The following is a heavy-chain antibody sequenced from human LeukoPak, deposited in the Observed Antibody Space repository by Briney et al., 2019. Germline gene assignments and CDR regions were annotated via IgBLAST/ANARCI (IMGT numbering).Heavy chain of an antibody. CDR3: AALIGGSYGKNGFDS. Sequence: GRSLRLSCAASGFTFSSYAMHWVRQAPGKGLEWVAVISYDGSNKYYADSVKGRFTISRDNSKNTLYLQMNSLRAEDTAVYYCAALIGGSYGKNGFDSGGQGTLVTVSS. CDR2: ISYDGSNK. CDR1: GFTFSSYA. V-gene: IGHV3-30-3*01. J-gene: IGHJ4*02. D-gene: IGHD1-26*01.